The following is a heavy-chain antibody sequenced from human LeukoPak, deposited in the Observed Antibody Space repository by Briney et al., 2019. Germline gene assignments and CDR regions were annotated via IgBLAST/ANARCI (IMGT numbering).Heavy chain of an antibody. CDR2: ISSSSSTI. V-gene: IGHV3-48*04. J-gene: IGHJ4*02. CDR3: AKDISGSGSYYLDY. CDR1: GFTFSSYG. Sequence: GGSLRLSCAASGFTFSSYGMNWVRQAPGKGLEWVSYISSSSSTIYYADSVKGRFTISRDNAKNSLYLQMNSLRAEDTALYYCAKDISGSGSYYLDYWGQGTLVTVSS. D-gene: IGHD3-10*01.